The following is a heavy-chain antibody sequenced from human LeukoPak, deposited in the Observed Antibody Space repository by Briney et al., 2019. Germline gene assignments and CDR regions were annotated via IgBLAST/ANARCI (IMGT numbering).Heavy chain of an antibody. CDR2: IYYSGST. D-gene: IGHD6-13*01. J-gene: IGHJ4*02. V-gene: IGHV4-59*01. CDR1: GGSISNYY. Sequence: PSETLSLTCTVSGGSISNYYWSWIRQPPGKGLEWIGYIYYSGSTNYNPSLKSRVTISVDTSKKQFSLKLSSVTAADTAVYYCARVTGYIIEDYFDYWGQGTLVTVPS. CDR3: ARVTGYIIEDYFDY.